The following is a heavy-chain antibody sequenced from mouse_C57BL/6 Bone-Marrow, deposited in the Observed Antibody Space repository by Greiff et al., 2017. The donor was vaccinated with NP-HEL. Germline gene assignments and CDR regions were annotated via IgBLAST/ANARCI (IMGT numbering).Heavy chain of an antibody. CDR1: GFSLTSYG. J-gene: IGHJ2*01. CDR2: IWSGGST. V-gene: IGHV2-2*01. Sequence: VKVVESGPGLVQPSQSLSITCTVSGFSLTSYGVHWVRQSPGKGLEWLGVIWSGGSTDYNAAFISRLSISKDNSKSHVFFKMNSLQADDTAIYYCARIYYDYDGGDYFDYWGQGTTLTVSS. CDR3: ARIYYDYDGGDYFDY. D-gene: IGHD2-4*01.